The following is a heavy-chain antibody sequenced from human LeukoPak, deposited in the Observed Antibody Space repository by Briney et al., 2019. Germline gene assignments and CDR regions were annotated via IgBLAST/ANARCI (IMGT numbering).Heavy chain of an antibody. CDR3: ARDNVVLWFGEVYFDL. D-gene: IGHD3-10*01. CDR1: GGSISSYY. V-gene: IGHV4-59*12. Sequence: PSETLSLTCTVSGGSISSYYWSWIRQPPGKGLEWIGYIYYSGSTNYNPSLKSRVTISVDTSKNQFSLKLSSVTAADTAVYYCARDNVVLWFGEVYFDLWGRGTLVTVSS. J-gene: IGHJ2*01. CDR2: IYYSGST.